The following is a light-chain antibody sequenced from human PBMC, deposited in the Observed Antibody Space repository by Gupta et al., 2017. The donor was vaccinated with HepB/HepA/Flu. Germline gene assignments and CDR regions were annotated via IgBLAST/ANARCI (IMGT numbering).Light chain of an antibody. CDR3: KQANSFPLT. J-gene: IGKJ4*01. CDR2: AAS. CDR1: PGISSW. V-gene: IGKV1-12*01. Sequence: DIQITQAPSAVSASVGGGGTNPWRVCPGISSWLGWYQQKPGKAPKLLIYAASSLQSGVPSRFSGSGSGTDFTLTISSLQPEDFATYYCKQANSFPLTVGGGTKVEIK.